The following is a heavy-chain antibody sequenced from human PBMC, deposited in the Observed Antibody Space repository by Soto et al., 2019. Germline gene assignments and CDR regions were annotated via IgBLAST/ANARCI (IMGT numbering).Heavy chain of an antibody. CDR2: IYHSGST. V-gene: IGHV4-30-2*01. Sequence: SETLSLTCAVSGGSISSGGYSWSWIRQPPGKGLEWIGYIYHSGSTYYNPSLKSRVTISVDTSKTQFSLNLRSVTAADTAVYYCARDLAAVPRAFDYWGRGTLVTVSS. D-gene: IGHD6-13*01. CDR1: GGSISSGGYS. CDR3: ARDLAAVPRAFDY. J-gene: IGHJ4*02.